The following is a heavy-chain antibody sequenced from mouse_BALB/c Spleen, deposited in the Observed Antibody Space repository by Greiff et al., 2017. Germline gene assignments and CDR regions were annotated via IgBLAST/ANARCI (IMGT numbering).Heavy chain of an antibody. Sequence: VQLQQSGAELVRSGASVKLSCTASGFNIKDYYMHWVKQRPEQGLEWIGWIDPENGDTEYAPKFQGKATMTADTSSNTAYLQLSSLTSEDTAVYYCNAGGNSNLYAMDYWGQGTSVTVSS. J-gene: IGHJ4*01. V-gene: IGHV14-4*02. CDR3: NAGGNSNLYAMDY. CDR1: GFNIKDYY. D-gene: IGHD2-1*01. CDR2: IDPENGDT.